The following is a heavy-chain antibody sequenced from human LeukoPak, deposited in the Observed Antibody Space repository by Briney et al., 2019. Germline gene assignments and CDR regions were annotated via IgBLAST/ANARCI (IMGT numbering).Heavy chain of an antibody. J-gene: IGHJ4*02. CDR2: INWNGGST. V-gene: IGHV3-20*04. Sequence: GGSLRLSCAASGFTFDDYGMSWVRQAPGKGLEWVSGINWNGGSTGYADSVKGRFTISRDNSKNTLYLQMNSLRAEDTAVYYCAKSRSGRTAFDYWGQGTLVTVSS. CDR1: GFTFDDYG. CDR3: AKSRSGRTAFDY. D-gene: IGHD2-15*01.